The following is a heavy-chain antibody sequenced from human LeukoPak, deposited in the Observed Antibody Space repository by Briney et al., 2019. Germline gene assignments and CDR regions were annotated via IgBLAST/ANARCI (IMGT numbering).Heavy chain of an antibody. CDR2: IYYSGNT. CDR1: GGSISSGGYY. D-gene: IGHD1-26*01. CDR3: ARGRWELAVGMDV. J-gene: IGHJ6*02. V-gene: IGHV4-61*08. Sequence: SETLSLTCTVSGGSISSGGYYWSWIRQHPGKGLEWIGYIYYSGNTNYNPSLKSRVTISVDTSKNQFSLKLSSVTAADTAVYYCARGRWELAVGMDVWGQGTTVTVSS.